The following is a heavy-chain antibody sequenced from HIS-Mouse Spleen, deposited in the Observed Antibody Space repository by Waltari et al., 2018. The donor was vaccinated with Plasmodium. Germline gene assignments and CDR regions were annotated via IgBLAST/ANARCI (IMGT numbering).Heavy chain of an antibody. V-gene: IGHV3-7*01. Sequence: EVQLVESGGGLVQHGGSLSLSCAASGFTFSSYWMSGVSQAPGKGLEWVAIIKQDGSEKYYVDSVKGRFTISRDNAKNSLYLQMNSLRAEDTAVYYCASSWYWYFDLWGRGTLVTVSS. CDR1: GFTFSSYW. CDR3: ASSWYWYFDL. J-gene: IGHJ2*01. CDR2: IKQDGSEK. D-gene: IGHD6-13*01.